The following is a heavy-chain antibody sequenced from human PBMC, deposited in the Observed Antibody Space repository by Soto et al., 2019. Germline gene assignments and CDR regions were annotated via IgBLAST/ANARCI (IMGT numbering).Heavy chain of an antibody. CDR2: INHSGSI. V-gene: IGHV4-34*01. D-gene: IGHD3-10*01. Sequence: SETLSLTCAVYGGSFSGYYWGWIRQPPGKGLEWIGEINHSGSINYNPSQKSRVTISVDTSKNQFSLRLSSVTSADTAVYYCARRDYGPIDIWGQGTMLTVSS. CDR1: GGSFSGYY. J-gene: IGHJ3*02. CDR3: ARRDYGPIDI.